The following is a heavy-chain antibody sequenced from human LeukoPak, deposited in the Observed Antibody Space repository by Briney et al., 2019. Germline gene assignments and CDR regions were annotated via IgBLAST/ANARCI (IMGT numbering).Heavy chain of an antibody. D-gene: IGHD6-19*01. CDR3: ATHPPHPTKHLLAVAGPRMFDY. J-gene: IGHJ4*02. Sequence: VSVKVSCKVSGYTLTELSMHWVRQAPGKGLEWMGGFDPEDGETIYAQKFQGRVTMTEDTSTDTAYMELSSLRSEDTAVYYCATHPPHPTKHLLAVAGPRMFDYWGQGTLVTVSS. CDR1: GYTLTELS. CDR2: FDPEDGET. V-gene: IGHV1-24*01.